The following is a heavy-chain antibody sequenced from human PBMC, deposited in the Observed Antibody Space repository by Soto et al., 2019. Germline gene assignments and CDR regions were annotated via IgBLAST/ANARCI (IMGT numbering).Heavy chain of an antibody. V-gene: IGHV3-9*01. CDR1: GFTFDDNA. J-gene: IGHJ4*02. CDR2: INWKSDI. Sequence: PGGSLRLSCAVSGFTFDDNAMHWGRQAPEKGLEWVSGINWKSDIGYAYSVKGRFTISRDNAENSLYLQMNSLRAGATALYFCAISQDRGGRATFIYWGQGTQVTVSS. CDR3: AISQDRGGRATFIY. D-gene: IGHD5-12*01.